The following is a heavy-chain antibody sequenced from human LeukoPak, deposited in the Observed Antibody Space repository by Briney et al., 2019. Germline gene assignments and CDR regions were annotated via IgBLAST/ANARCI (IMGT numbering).Heavy chain of an antibody. Sequence: ASVKVSCKASGYTFTSYHMHWVRQAPGQGLEWMGRINPNSGDTNYAQKFQGRVTMTRDTSISTAYMELSRLRSDDTAVYYCARDYCSSTSCLFDYWGQGTLVSVSS. V-gene: IGHV1-2*06. CDR3: ARDYCSSTSCLFDY. CDR2: INPNSGDT. D-gene: IGHD2-2*01. CDR1: GYTFTSYH. J-gene: IGHJ4*02.